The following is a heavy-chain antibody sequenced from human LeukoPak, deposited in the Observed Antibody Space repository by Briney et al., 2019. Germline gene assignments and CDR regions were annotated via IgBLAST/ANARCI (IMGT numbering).Heavy chain of an antibody. Sequence: GSSVKVSCKASGGTFSSYAISWVRQAPEQGLEWMGGIIPIFGTANYAQKFQGRVTITTDESTSTAYMELSSLRSEDTAVYYCARGKAPDSSSWYAWFDPWGQGTLVTVSS. CDR1: GGTFSSYA. CDR2: IIPIFGTA. J-gene: IGHJ5*02. V-gene: IGHV1-69*05. CDR3: ARGKAPDSSSWYAWFDP. D-gene: IGHD6-13*01.